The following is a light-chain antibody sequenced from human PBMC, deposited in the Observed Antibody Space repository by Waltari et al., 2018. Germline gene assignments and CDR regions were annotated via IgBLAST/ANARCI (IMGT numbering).Light chain of an antibody. CDR2: EGS. V-gene: IGLV2-23*03. CDR3: CSYAGSRNFV. J-gene: IGLJ1*01. Sequence: QSALTQHASLSGSPGQSIPISCTGTSSDVGNYNLVSWYQQHPGKAPKLMIYEGSKRPSGVSDRFSVSKSGNTASLTISGLQAEDEADYYCCSYAGSRNFVFGTGTEVTVL. CDR1: SSDVGNYNL.